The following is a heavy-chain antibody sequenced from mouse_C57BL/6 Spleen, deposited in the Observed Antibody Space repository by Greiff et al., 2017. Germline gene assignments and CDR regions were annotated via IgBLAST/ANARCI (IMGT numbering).Heavy chain of an antibody. J-gene: IGHJ3*01. V-gene: IGHV1-55*01. CDR2: IYPGSGST. D-gene: IGHD1-1*01. CDR3: ARSYGSSFTKAY. Sequence: QVQLQQPGAELVKPGASVKMSCKASGYTFTSYWITWVKQRPGQGLEWIGDIYPGSGSTNYNEKFKSKATLTVDTSSSTAYMQLSSLTSEDSAVYYCARSYGSSFTKAYWGQGTLVTVSA. CDR1: GYTFTSYW.